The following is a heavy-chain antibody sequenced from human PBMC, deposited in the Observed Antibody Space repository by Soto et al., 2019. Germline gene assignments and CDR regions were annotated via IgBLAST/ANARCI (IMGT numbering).Heavy chain of an antibody. CDR2: LSRSGNTI. CDR1: GFTFGDYE. D-gene: IGHD6-19*01. CDR3: ARSSGWYGADAFDM. J-gene: IGHJ3*02. V-gene: IGHV3-11*01. Sequence: QVQLVESGGGLVQPGGSLRLSCAASGFTFGDYEMSWIRQAAGKGPEWVSFLSRSGNTIYYADSVKGRFSICRDNAENSLYLQMESLRVEDTATFFCARSSGWYGADAFDMWGQGTMVTVSA.